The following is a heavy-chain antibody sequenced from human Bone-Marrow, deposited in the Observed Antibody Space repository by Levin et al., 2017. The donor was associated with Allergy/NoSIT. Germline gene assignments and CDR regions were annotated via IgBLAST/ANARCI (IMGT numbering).Heavy chain of an antibody. CDR2: INPNSGGT. CDR3: ARLGEPSSVVFGVVTYKFYFDY. Sequence: PSASVKVSCKASGYTFTGYYMHWVRQAPGQGLEWMGRINPNSGGTNYAQKFQGRVTMTRDTSISTAYMELSRLRSDDTAVYYCARLGEPSSVVFGVVTYKFYFDYWGQGTLATVSS. D-gene: IGHD3-3*01. CDR1: GYTFTGYY. V-gene: IGHV1-2*06. J-gene: IGHJ4*02.